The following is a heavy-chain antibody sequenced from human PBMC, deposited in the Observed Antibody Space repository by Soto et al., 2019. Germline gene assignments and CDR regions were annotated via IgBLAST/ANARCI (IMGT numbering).Heavy chain of an antibody. CDR1: GFTFNDYY. J-gene: IGHJ4*02. V-gene: IGHV3-11*06. CDR2: ISSSSGYT. Sequence: QVQLVESGGGLVKPRGSLRLSCVASGFTFNDYYMSWIRQAPGKGLEWVSYISSSSGYTNYADSVKGRFTISRDNARNSLYLQMNSLRAEDTAVYYCARGGTTVTDFWGQGTLVTVSS. CDR3: ARGGTTVTDF. D-gene: IGHD4-17*01.